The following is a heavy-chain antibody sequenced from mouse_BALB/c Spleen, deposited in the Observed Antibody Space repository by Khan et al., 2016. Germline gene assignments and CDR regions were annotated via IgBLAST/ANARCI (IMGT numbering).Heavy chain of an antibody. CDR1: GYTFTDYS. CDR3: GRLVTTARYARDC. CDR2: INTETGEP. Sequence: QIQLVQSGPELKKPGESVKISCKASGYTFTDYSMHWVKQAPGQGLKWMGWINTETGEPTYAADFKGRFAFSLETSASTAYLQFSNLKNEDTATYFCGRLVTTARYARDCLGKGTSVTVSS. J-gene: IGHJ4*01. V-gene: IGHV9-2-1*01. D-gene: IGHD1-2*01.